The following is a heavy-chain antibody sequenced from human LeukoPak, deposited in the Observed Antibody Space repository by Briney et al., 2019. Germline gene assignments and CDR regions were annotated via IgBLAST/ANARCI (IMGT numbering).Heavy chain of an antibody. CDR3: ARDFIAAAGTGEYYFDY. J-gene: IGHJ4*02. V-gene: IGHV4-34*01. CDR1: GGSFSGYY. D-gene: IGHD6-13*01. CDR2: INHSGST. Sequence: SETLSLTCAVYGGSFSGYYWSWLRQPPGKGLEWIGEINHSGSTNYNPSLKSRVTISVDTSKNQFSLKLSSVTAADTAVYYCARDFIAAAGTGEYYFDYWGQGTLVTVSS.